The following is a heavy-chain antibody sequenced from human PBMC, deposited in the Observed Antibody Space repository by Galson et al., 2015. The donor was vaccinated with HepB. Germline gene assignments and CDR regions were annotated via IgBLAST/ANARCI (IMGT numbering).Heavy chain of an antibody. CDR1: GYTFPSYV. Sequence: SVKVSCKASGYTFPSYVIHWVRQAPGQRLEWMGWINPGNDNTKYSQKFQGRVTMTRDTSTSTVYMELSSLRSEDTAVYHCARTLIAVAPFFDYWGQGTLVTVSS. V-gene: IGHV1-3*01. CDR2: INPGNDNT. J-gene: IGHJ4*02. CDR3: ARTLIAVAPFFDY. D-gene: IGHD6-19*01.